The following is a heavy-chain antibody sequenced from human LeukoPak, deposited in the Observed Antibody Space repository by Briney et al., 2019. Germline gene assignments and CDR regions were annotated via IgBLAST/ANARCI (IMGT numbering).Heavy chain of an antibody. Sequence: PGGSLRLSCAASGFTFSSYGMHWVRQAPPKGMEWVAVIWYDGSYKYYADSVKGRFTISRENSNNTLYLQMNSLRAEDTAVYYCARDNGGYNWFDPWGQGTLVTVSS. CDR1: GFTFSSYG. V-gene: IGHV3-33*01. CDR3: ARDNGGYNWFDP. D-gene: IGHD2-8*01. CDR2: IWYDGSYK. J-gene: IGHJ5*02.